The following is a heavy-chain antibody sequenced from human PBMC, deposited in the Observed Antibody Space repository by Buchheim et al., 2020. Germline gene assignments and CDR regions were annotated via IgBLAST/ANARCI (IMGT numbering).Heavy chain of an antibody. J-gene: IGHJ5*02. Sequence: QLQLQESGPGLVKPSETLSLTCAVYGGSFSGYYWSWIRQPPGKGLEWIGEINHSGSTNYNPSLKSRGTISVDTSKNQFSLKLSSVTAADTAVYYCARGLAAAPWGQGTL. V-gene: IGHV4-34*01. CDR3: ARGLAAAP. CDR1: GGSFSGYY. CDR2: INHSGST. D-gene: IGHD6-13*01.